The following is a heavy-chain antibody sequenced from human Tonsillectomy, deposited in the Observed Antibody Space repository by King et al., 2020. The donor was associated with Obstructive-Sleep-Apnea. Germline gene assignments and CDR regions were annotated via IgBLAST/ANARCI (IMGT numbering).Heavy chain of an antibody. V-gene: IGHV3-33*01. CDR3: ARVPTIDFAFDY. J-gene: IGHJ4*02. CDR1: GFSFSNYV. Sequence: VQLVESGGGVVQPGRSLRLSCAASGFSFSNYVMHWVRQAPGKGLEWVAVIWYDETNKYYADSVKGRFTISRDNSNNTLYLQMNSLRADDTAVYYWARVPTIDFAFDYWGQGTLVTVSS. CDR2: IWYDETNK. D-gene: IGHD5-12*01.